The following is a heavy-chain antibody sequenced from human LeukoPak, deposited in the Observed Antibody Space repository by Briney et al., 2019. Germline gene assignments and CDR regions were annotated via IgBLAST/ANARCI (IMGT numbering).Heavy chain of an antibody. Sequence: GGSLRLSCAASGFTVSDYYMSWIRQAPGKGLEWVSYISSSSSYTNYADSVKGRFTISRDNAKNSLYLQMNSLRAEDTAVYYCARALHHTEHYFDYWGQGTLVTVSS. CDR2: ISSSSSYT. V-gene: IGHV3-11*06. CDR3: ARALHHTEHYFDY. CDR1: GFTVSDYY. J-gene: IGHJ4*02. D-gene: IGHD1-26*01.